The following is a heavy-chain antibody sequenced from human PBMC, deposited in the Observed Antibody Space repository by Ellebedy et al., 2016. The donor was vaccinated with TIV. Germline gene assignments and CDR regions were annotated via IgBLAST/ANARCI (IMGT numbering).Heavy chain of an antibody. V-gene: IGHV1-2*04. CDR3: ARGGPGGHYYDSSGEFDY. CDR1: GYTFTGYY. J-gene: IGHJ4*02. D-gene: IGHD3-22*01. Sequence: AASVKVSCKASGYTFTGYYMHWVRQAPGQGLEWMGWINPNSGGTNYAQKFQGWVTMTRDTSISTAYMELSRLRSDDTAVYYCARGGPGGHYYDSSGEFDYWGQGTLVTVSS. CDR2: INPNSGGT.